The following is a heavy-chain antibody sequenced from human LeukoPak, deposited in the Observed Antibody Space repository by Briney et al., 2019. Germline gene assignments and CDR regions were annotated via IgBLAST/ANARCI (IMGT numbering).Heavy chain of an antibody. CDR2: IYSGGST. CDR3: ARVNSLRYSSRWFIDY. CDR1: GFIVSSNY. J-gene: IGHJ4*02. Sequence: GGSLRLSCAASGFIVSSNYMSWVRQAPGKGLEWVSVIYSGGSTFYADSVKGCFTISRDNSKNTLYLQMNSLRAEDTAVYYCARVNSLRYSSRWFIDYWGQGTLVTVSS. D-gene: IGHD6-13*01. V-gene: IGHV3-53*01.